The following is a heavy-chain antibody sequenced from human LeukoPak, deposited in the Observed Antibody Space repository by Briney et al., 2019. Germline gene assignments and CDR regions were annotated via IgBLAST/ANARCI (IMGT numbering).Heavy chain of an antibody. Sequence: ASVKVSCKASGYTFTGYYMHWVRPAPGQGLEWMGWISVYSDKTNYAQKFQGRVTLTTDTATSTAYMELRSLRFDDTAVYYCARLFGYSNNTYFFDYWGQGTLVTVSS. CDR3: ARLFGYSNNTYFFDY. CDR1: GYTFTGYY. V-gene: IGHV1-18*04. D-gene: IGHD6-13*01. J-gene: IGHJ4*02. CDR2: ISVYSDKT.